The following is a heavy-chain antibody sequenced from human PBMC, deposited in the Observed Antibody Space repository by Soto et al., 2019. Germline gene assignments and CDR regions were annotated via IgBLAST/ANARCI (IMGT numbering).Heavy chain of an antibody. CDR1: GGTFSSYT. CDR3: ARGYGSGNYYFDY. J-gene: IGHJ4*02. D-gene: IGHD3-10*01. Sequence: QVQLVHSGAEVKKPGSSVKVSCKASGGTFSSYTISWVRQAPGQGLEWMGRIIPILGIANYAQKFQGRVTITADKSTSTAYMELSSLRSEDTAVYYCARGYGSGNYYFDYWGQGTLVTVSS. V-gene: IGHV1-69*02. CDR2: IIPILGIA.